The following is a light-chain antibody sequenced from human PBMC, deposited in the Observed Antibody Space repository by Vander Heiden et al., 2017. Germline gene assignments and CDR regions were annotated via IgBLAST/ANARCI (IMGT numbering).Light chain of an antibody. J-gene: IGLJ3*02. V-gene: IGLV1-44*01. CDR1: SSNIGSNA. CDR2: SNN. CDR3: AAWDDSLKAWV. Sequence: QSGLTQPPSASATPGQRATISCSGSSSNIGSNAVSWYQQLPGMAPKFLIFSNNQRPSGVPDRFSGSKSGTSASLAISGLQSEDEADYYCAAWDDSLKAWVFGGGTKLTVL.